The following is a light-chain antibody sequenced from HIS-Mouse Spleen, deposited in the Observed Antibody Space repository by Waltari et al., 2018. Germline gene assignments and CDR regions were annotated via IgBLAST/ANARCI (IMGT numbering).Light chain of an antibody. J-gene: IGLJ1*01. CDR2: DVS. CDR1: SSDVGGYNY. V-gene: IGLV2-11*01. Sequence: QSALTQPRSVSGSPGQSVTICTGTSSDVGGYNYVSWYQQHPGKAPKLMIYDVSKRPSGVPDRFSGSKSGNTASLTISGLQAEDEADYYCCSYAGSYPYVFGTGTKVTVL. CDR3: CSYAGSYPYV.